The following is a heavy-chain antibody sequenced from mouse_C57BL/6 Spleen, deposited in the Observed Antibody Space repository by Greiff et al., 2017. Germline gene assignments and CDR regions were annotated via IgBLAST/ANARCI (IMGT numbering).Heavy chain of an antibody. CDR1: GFSLSTSNMG. V-gene: IGHV8-5*01. CDR2: IWWNDDK. Sequence: QVTLKESGPGILQPSQTLSLTCSFSGFSLSTSNMGIVWIRQPSGKGQEWLGHIWWNDDKYYNPSLKSRLTNSKDTSNKQVFHKLTSVDTTDTATYYSAQIPRDGSSYGDFDVWGTGTTVTVSS. J-gene: IGHJ1*03. CDR3: AQIPRDGSSYGDFDV. D-gene: IGHD1-1*01.